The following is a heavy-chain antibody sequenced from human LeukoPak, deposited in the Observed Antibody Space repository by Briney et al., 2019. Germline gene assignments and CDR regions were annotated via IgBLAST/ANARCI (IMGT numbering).Heavy chain of an antibody. Sequence: GGSLRLSCAASDFPFIGYTMHWVRQAPGKGLEWVAGIPYDGSQNSYADSVKGRFSISRDNSKSALYLQLSSLRPEDTAVYYCTREGRFKAQHLFDYWGQGAMVTVSS. D-gene: IGHD2-2*01. CDR1: DFPFIGYT. CDR2: IPYDGSQN. V-gene: IGHV3-30*04. J-gene: IGHJ4*02. CDR3: TREGRFKAQHLFDY.